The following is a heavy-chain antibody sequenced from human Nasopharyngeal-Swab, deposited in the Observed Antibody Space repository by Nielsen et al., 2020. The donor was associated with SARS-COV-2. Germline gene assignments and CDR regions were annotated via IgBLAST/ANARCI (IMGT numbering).Heavy chain of an antibody. CDR3: ARCSGWDRRNDY. Sequence: VRQAPGKGLGWIGEIYNSGSTNYNPSLKSRITISVDKSKNQFSLKLSSVTAADTAVYYCARCSGWDRRNDYWGQGTLVTVSS. CDR2: IYNSGST. J-gene: IGHJ4*02. D-gene: IGHD6-19*01. V-gene: IGHV4-4*02.